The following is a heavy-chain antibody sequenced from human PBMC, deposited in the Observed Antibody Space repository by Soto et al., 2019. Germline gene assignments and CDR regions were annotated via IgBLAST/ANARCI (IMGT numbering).Heavy chain of an antibody. CDR3: ARASSTRGYSYGYWFDP. V-gene: IGHV4-31*03. D-gene: IGHD5-18*01. CDR1: GGSISSGGYY. J-gene: IGHJ5*02. CDR2: VYYSGST. Sequence: QVQLQESGPGLVKPSQTLSLTCTVSGGSISSGGYYWSWIRQHPGKGLEWIGYVYYSGSTYYNPSLKSRVTISVDTSKNHFSLKLSSVTAADTAVYYCARASSTRGYSYGYWFDPWGQGTLVTVSS.